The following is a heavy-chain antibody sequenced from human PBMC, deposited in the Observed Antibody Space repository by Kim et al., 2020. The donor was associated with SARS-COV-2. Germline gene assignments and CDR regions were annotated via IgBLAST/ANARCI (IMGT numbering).Heavy chain of an antibody. CDR2: IKSDGSTT. CDR1: GFTFSGYW. J-gene: IGHJ5*02. CDR3: VRESNYNYVS. Sequence: GGSLRLSCAASGFTFSGYWMHWVRRAPGKGLVWVSLIKSDGSTTDYADSVKGRFTISRDNAKNTLYLQMNSLRDEDTAVYYCVRESNYNYVSWGQGTPVTVSS. V-gene: IGHV3-74*01. D-gene: IGHD4-4*01.